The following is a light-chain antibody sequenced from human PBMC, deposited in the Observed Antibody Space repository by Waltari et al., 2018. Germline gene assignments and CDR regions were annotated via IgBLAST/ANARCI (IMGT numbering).Light chain of an antibody. J-gene: IGLJ2*01. CDR3: QTWVTGIRVI. CDR2: VDSGGSY. Sequence: QLVLTQSPSASASLGASVTLTCTLSSGHSTYPIAWPQHQPDKDPRYLMKVDSGGSYTKGDGISDRFSGSSSGTERYLTISSLQSDDEADYYCQTWVTGIRVIFGGGTKLTVL. CDR1: SGHSTYP. V-gene: IGLV4-69*01.